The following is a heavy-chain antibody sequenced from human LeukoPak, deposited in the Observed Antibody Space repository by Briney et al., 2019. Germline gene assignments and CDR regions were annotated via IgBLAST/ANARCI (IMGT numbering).Heavy chain of an antibody. CDR3: ARGGGSSWYGYYYYMDV. CDR1: GGSISSGCYY. CDR2: IYTSGST. D-gene: IGHD6-13*01. J-gene: IGHJ6*03. Sequence: SQTLSLTCTVSGGSISSGCYYWSWIRQPAGKGLEWIGRIYTSGSTNYNPSLKSRVTISVDTSKNQFSLKLSSVTAADTAVYYCARGGGSSWYGYYYYMDVWGKGTTVTVSS. V-gene: IGHV4-61*02.